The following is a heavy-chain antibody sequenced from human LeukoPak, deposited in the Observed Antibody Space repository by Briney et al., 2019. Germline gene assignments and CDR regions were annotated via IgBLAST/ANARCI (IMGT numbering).Heavy chain of an antibody. CDR3: ARYSPEFDP. CDR2: IYYSGST. V-gene: IGHV4-59*01. Sequence: PPETLSLTCTVSGGSISSYYWSWIRQPPGEGLEWIGHIYYSGSTNYNPSLKSRVTISVDTSKNQFSLKLSSMTAADTAVYYCARYSPEFDPWGQGTLVIVSS. D-gene: IGHD1-26*01. J-gene: IGHJ5*02. CDR1: GGSISSYY.